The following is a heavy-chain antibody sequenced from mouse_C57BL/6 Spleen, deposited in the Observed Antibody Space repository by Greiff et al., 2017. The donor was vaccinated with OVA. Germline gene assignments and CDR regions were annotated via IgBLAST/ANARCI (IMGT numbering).Heavy chain of an antibody. CDR1: GYTFTSYW. V-gene: IGHV1-55*01. CDR3: AREGFGDYDAFAY. CDR2: IYPGSGST. J-gene: IGHJ3*01. D-gene: IGHD2-4*01. Sequence: VQLQQPGAELVKPGASVKMSCKASGYTFTSYWITWVKQRPGQGLEWIGDIYPGSGSTNYNEKFKSKATLTVDTSSSTAYMQLSSLTSEDSAVYYCAREGFGDYDAFAYWGQGTLVTVSA.